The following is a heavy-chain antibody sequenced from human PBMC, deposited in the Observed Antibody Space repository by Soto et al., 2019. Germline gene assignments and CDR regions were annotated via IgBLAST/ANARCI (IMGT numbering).Heavy chain of an antibody. CDR3: ARGRSRYGYFDL. J-gene: IGHJ2*01. Sequence: QVQLVQSGAEVKKPGASLKVSCKASGYTFTSYAMHWVRQAPGQRLEWMGWINAGNGNTKNSQKFQGRVTITRVTPTRTADMELSSLRSEDTAVYYCARGRSRYGYFDLWGRRDLVTVSA. CDR2: INAGNGNT. CDR1: GYTFTSYA. D-gene: IGHD1-26*01. V-gene: IGHV1-3*01.